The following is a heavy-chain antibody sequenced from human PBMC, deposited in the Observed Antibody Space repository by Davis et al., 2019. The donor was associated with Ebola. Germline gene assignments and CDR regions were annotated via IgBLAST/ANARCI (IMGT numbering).Heavy chain of an antibody. Sequence: GESLKISCKGSGYSFTSYWISWVRQMPGKGLEWMGRIDPSDSYTNYSPSFQGHVTISADKSISTAYLQWSSLKASDTAMYYCARHEYSSSWSDYWGQGTLVTVSS. CDR3: ARHEYSSSWSDY. J-gene: IGHJ4*02. D-gene: IGHD6-13*01. CDR1: GYSFTSYW. V-gene: IGHV5-10-1*01. CDR2: IDPSDSYT.